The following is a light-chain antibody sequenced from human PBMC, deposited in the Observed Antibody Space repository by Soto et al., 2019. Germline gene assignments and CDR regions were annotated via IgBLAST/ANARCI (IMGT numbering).Light chain of an antibody. CDR2: DAS. V-gene: IGKV3-11*01. J-gene: IGKJ4*01. CDR3: QQHGSS. Sequence: EIVSPQSPATLSLSPGERATLSCRASQSVSSYLAWYQQQPGQAPRLLIYDASNRANGIPARFSGSGSGTDFTLTISSLEPEDFAVYYCQQHGSSFGGGTKVDIK. CDR1: QSVSSY.